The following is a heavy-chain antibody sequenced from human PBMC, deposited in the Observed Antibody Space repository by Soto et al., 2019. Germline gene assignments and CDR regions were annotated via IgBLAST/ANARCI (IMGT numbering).Heavy chain of an antibody. CDR1: GYSFTSYD. V-gene: IGHV1-8*01. Sequence: VSVKVSCKASGYSFTSYDMNWVRQVPGQGPEWMGWMNPNSADTGYAQKFQGRMTMSRDMSTRTMHMELSGLTSEDTAVYYCARGGFLEPHMDVWGRGTTVTVS. CDR3: ARGGFLEPHMDV. J-gene: IGHJ6*03. CDR2: MNPNSADT.